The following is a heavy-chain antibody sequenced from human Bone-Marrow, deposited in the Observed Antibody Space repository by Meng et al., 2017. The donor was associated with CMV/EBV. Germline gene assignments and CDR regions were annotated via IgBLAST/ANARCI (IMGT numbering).Heavy chain of an antibody. Sequence: GESLKISCAASGFTFSSYGMHWVRQAPGKGLEWVAFIRYDGSNKYYADSVKGRFTFSRDNSKNTLYLQMNSMRAEDTAVYYCAKVGKPYCISTSCPLDYWGQGTLVTVSS. V-gene: IGHV3-30*02. J-gene: IGHJ4*02. CDR2: IRYDGSNK. CDR3: AKVGKPYCISTSCPLDY. CDR1: GFTFSSYG. D-gene: IGHD2-2*01.